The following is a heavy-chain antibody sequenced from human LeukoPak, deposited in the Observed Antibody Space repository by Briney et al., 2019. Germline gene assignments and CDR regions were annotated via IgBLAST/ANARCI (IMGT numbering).Heavy chain of an antibody. Sequence: GGSLRLSCAASGFTFSSYSMNWVRQAPGKGLEWVSGISGSGGSTYYADSVKGRFTISRDNSKNTLYLQMNSLRAEDTAVYYCARDPRSGGPSYYGMDVWGQGTTVTVSS. CDR3: ARDPRSGGPSYYGMDV. J-gene: IGHJ6*02. V-gene: IGHV3-23*01. CDR1: GFTFSSYS. D-gene: IGHD3-10*01. CDR2: ISGSGGST.